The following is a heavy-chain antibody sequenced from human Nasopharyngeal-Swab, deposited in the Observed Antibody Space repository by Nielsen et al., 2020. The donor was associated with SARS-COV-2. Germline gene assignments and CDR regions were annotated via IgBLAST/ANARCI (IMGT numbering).Heavy chain of an antibody. J-gene: IGHJ6*02. Sequence: SETLSLTCTVSGGSISSGGYYWSWIRQHPGKGLEWIGYIYYSGSTYYNPSLKSRVTISVDTSKNQFSLKLSSVTAADTAVYYCAIGTNYDFWSGYYHPYGMDVWGQGTTVTVSS. CDR3: AIGTNYDFWSGYYHPYGMDV. D-gene: IGHD3-3*01. V-gene: IGHV4-31*03. CDR2: IYYSGST. CDR1: GGSISSGGYY.